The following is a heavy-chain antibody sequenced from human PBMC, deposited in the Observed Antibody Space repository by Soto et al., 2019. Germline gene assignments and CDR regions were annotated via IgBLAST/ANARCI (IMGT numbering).Heavy chain of an antibody. CDR3: AKGEEFDP. CDR2: ISWNSGSI. Sequence: LRLSCAASGFTFDDYAMHWVRQAPGKGLEWVSGISWNSGSIGYADSVKGRFTISRDNAKNCLYLQMNSLRAEDTALYYCAKGEEFDPWGQGTLVTVSS. V-gene: IGHV3-9*01. CDR1: GFTFDDYA. J-gene: IGHJ5*02.